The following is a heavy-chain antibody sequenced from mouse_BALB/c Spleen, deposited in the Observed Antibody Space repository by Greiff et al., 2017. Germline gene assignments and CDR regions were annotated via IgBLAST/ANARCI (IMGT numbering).Heavy chain of an antibody. CDR1: GFAFSSYD. J-gene: IGHJ3*01. CDR3: ARGLYYRYDGFAY. D-gene: IGHD2-14*01. V-gene: IGHV5-12-1*01. CDR2: ISSGGGST. Sequence: EVKLMESGGGLVKPGGSLKLSCAASGFAFSSYDMSWVRQTPEKRLEWVAYISSGGGSTYYPDTVKGRFTISRDNAKNTLYLQMSSLKSEDTAMYYCARGLYYRYDGFAYWGQGTLVTVSA.